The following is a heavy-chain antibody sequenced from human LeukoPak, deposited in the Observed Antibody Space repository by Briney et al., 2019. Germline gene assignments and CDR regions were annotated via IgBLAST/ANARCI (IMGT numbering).Heavy chain of an antibody. CDR2: ISYDGSNK. V-gene: IGHV3-30-3*01. CDR3: ARDKKDQVAGTGYYYYGMDV. CDR1: GFTFSSYA. Sequence: GGSLRLSCAASGFTFSSYAMHWVRQAPGKGLEWVAVISYDGSNKYYADSVKGRFTISRDNSKNTLYLQMNSLRAEDTAVYYCARDKKDQVAGTGYYYYGMDVWGQGTTVTVSS. D-gene: IGHD6-19*01. J-gene: IGHJ6*02.